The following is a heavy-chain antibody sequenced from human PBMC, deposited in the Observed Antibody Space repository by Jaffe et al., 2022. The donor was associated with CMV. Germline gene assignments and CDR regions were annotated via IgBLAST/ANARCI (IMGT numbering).Heavy chain of an antibody. V-gene: IGHV3-48*03. CDR2: ISSSGSTI. CDR1: GFTFSSYE. Sequence: EVQLVESGGGLVQPGGSLRLSCAASGFTFSSYEMNWVRQAPGKGLEWVSYISSSGSTIYYADSVKGRFTISRDNAKNSLYLQMNSLRAEDTAVYYCARDAYSIARWYYYMDVWGKGTTVTVSS. D-gene: IGHD3-16*01. J-gene: IGHJ6*03. CDR3: ARDAYSIARWYYYMDV.